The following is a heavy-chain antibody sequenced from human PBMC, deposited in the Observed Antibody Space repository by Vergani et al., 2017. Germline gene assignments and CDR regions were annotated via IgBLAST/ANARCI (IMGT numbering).Heavy chain of an antibody. D-gene: IGHD5-12*01. CDR3: AKDLMDSGYAY. V-gene: IGHV3-9*01. CDR2: ISWNSGSI. Sequence: EVQLVESGGGLVQPGRSLRLSCAASGFTFDDYAMHWVRQAPGKGLEWVSGISWNSGSIGYADSVKGRFTISRDNAKNTLYLQMNSLRAEDTAVYYCAKDLMDSGYAYWGQGTLVTVSS. J-gene: IGHJ4*02. CDR1: GFTFDDYA.